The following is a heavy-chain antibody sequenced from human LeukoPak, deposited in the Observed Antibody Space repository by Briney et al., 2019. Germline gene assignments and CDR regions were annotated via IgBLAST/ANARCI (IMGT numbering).Heavy chain of an antibody. J-gene: IGHJ4*02. CDR3: TTGTEQQWLSLDY. CDR1: GFTLKNAW. D-gene: IGHD6-19*01. Sequence: GGSLRLSCVASGFTLKNAWMNWVSQAPGKGLEWVGRIRSKTDGGTTDYAAPVKGRFTISRDDSKNTLYLQMNSLKTEDTAVYYCTTGTEQQWLSLDYWGQGTLVTVSS. CDR2: IRSKTDGGTT. V-gene: IGHV3-15*01.